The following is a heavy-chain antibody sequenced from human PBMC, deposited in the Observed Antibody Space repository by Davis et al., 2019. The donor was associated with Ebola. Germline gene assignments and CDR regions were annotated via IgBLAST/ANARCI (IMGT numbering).Heavy chain of an antibody. CDR3: ARGASNYVLNY. CDR2: IIPIFGTA. CDR1: GYTFTVYY. D-gene: IGHD4-11*01. Sequence: SVKVSCKASGYTFTVYYIHWVRQAPGQGLEWMGEIIPIFGTANYAQKFQGRVTITADESTSTAYMELSSLRSEDTAVYYCARGASNYVLNYWGQGTLVTVSS. J-gene: IGHJ4*02. V-gene: IGHV1-69*13.